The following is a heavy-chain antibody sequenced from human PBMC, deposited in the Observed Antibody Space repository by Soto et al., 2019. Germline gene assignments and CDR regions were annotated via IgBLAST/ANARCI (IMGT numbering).Heavy chain of an antibody. CDR2: ISYDGSNK. D-gene: IGHD2-15*01. J-gene: IGHJ6*02. CDR3: ARVEVVVVAAGMDV. CDR1: GFTFSSYA. V-gene: IGHV3-30-3*01. Sequence: GGSLRLSCAASGFTFSSYAMHWVRQAPGKGLEWVAVISYDGSNKYYADSVKGRFTISRDNSKNTLYLQMNSLRAEDTAVYYCARVEVVVVAAGMDVWGQGTTVTVSS.